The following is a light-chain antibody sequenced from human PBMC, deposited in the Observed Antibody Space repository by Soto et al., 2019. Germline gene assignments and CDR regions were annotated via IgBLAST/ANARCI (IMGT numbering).Light chain of an antibody. CDR3: QSFAITMSGSGV. CDR1: SSNIGAGYD. CDR2: GNS. V-gene: IGLV1-40*01. J-gene: IGLJ3*02. Sequence: QSVLTQPPSVSGAPGQRVTISCTGSSSNIGAGYDVHWYQQLPGTAPRLLIYGNSNRPSGVPDRFSGSKSGTSASLAISGLQAEDESDYYCQSFAITMSGSGVFGGGTKLTVL.